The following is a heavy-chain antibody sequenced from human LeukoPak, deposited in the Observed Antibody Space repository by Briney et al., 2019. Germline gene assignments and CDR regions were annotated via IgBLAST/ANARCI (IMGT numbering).Heavy chain of an antibody. Sequence: GGSLRLSCAVSGFTFDDYAMHCVRQVPGKGLEWVSGISWNSDSIGYADSVKGRFTISRDNAKNSLYLQMNSLRAADTDVYDCARRSVAGSLDYWGQGTLVTVSS. D-gene: IGHD6-19*01. CDR2: ISWNSDSI. J-gene: IGHJ4*02. CDR3: ARRSVAGSLDY. V-gene: IGHV3-9*01. CDR1: GFTFDDYA.